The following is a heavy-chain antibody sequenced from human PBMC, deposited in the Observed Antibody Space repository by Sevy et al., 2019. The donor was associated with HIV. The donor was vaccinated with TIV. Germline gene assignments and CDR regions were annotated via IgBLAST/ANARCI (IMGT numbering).Heavy chain of an antibody. CDR1: GYTFSNYW. D-gene: IGHD2-2*01. J-gene: IGHJ4*02. CDR3: ARYPIVVVPAAEYYFDD. V-gene: IGHV5-51*01. CDR2: IYPGDSVT. Sequence: GESLKISCKGSGYTFSNYWIGWVRQMPGKGLEWMGVIYPGDSVTRYSPSFQGQVTMSADKSTSTAYLQWSSLKTSDTAIYYCARYPIVVVPAAEYYFDDWGQGTLVTVSS.